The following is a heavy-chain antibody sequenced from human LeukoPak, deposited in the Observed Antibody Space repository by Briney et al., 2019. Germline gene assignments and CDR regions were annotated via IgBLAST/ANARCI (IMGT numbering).Heavy chain of an antibody. Sequence: GGSLRLSCAASGFTFSSYGMHWVRQAPGKGLEWVSAISGSGGSTYYADSVKGRFTISRDNSKNTLYLQMNSLRAEDTAVYYCAKEPYDSSGSGANFDYWGQGTLVTVSS. V-gene: IGHV3-23*01. D-gene: IGHD3-22*01. CDR3: AKEPYDSSGSGANFDY. CDR2: ISGSGGST. J-gene: IGHJ4*02. CDR1: GFTFSSYG.